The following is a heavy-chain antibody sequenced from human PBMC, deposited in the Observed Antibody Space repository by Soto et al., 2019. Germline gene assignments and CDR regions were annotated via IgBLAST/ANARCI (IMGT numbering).Heavy chain of an antibody. D-gene: IGHD2-2*01. CDR2: IWYDGSNK. Sequence: PGGSLRLSCAASGFTFSSYGMHWVRQAPGKGLEWVAVIWYDGSNKYYADSVKGRFTISRDNSKNTLYLQMNSLRAEDTAVYYCARDPYGAYCSSTSCSYGMDVWGQGTTVTV. CDR1: GFTFSSYG. CDR3: ARDPYGAYCSSTSCSYGMDV. V-gene: IGHV3-33*01. J-gene: IGHJ6*02.